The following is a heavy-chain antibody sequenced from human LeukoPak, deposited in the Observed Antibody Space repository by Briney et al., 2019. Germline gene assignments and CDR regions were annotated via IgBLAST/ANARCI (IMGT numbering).Heavy chain of an antibody. Sequence: PSETLSLTCTVSGYSISSGYYWGWIRQPPGKGLEWIGSIYHSGSTYYNPSLESRVTISVDTSKNQFSLKLSSVTAADTAVYYCARAYSSSWYFNWFDPWGQGTLVTVSS. CDR2: IYHSGST. CDR1: GYSISSGYY. V-gene: IGHV4-38-2*02. J-gene: IGHJ5*02. D-gene: IGHD6-13*01. CDR3: ARAYSSSWYFNWFDP.